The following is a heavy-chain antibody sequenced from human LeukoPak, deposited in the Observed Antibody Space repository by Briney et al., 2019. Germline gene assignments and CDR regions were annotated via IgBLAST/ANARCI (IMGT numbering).Heavy chain of an antibody. D-gene: IGHD2-2*02. CDR2: IYYSGST. V-gene: IGHV4-31*03. J-gene: IGHJ5*02. Sequence: PSETLSLTCTVSGGSISSGGYYWSWIRQHPGKGLGWIGYIYYSGSTYYNPSLKSRVTISVDTSKNQFSLKLSSVTAADTAVYYCARGRGVDCSSTSCYIAWFDPWGQGTLVTVSS. CDR1: GGSISSGGYY. CDR3: ARGRGVDCSSTSCYIAWFDP.